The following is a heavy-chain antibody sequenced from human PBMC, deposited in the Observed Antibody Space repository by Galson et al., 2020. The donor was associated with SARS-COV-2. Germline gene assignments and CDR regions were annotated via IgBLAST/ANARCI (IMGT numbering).Heavy chain of an antibody. J-gene: IGHJ6*03. CDR3: AREDAGDWSGGSCYSYYYYYYMDV. CDR2: PYYRPKWYN. Sequence: SQTPSLPCAISRVSVSRNSAAWIWIRHPPSRGLEWLGRPYYRPKWYNDYAVSVKSRITINPDTSKNQFSLQLNSVTPEDTAVYYCAREDAGDWSGGSCYSYYYYYYMDVWGKGTTVTVS. V-gene: IGHV6-1*01. D-gene: IGHD2-15*01. CDR1: RVSVSRNSAA.